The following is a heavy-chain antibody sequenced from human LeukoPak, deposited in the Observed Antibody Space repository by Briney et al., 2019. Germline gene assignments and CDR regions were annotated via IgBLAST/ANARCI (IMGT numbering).Heavy chain of an antibody. CDR1: GYTFTSYA. Sequence: ASVKVSCKASGYTFTSYAMHWARQAPGQRLEWMGWINAGNGNTKYSQKFQGRVTITRDTSASTAYMELSSLRSEDTAVYYCARGRAVAGTFDYWGQGTLVTVSS. CDR3: ARGRAVAGTFDY. D-gene: IGHD6-19*01. CDR2: INAGNGNT. V-gene: IGHV1-3*01. J-gene: IGHJ4*02.